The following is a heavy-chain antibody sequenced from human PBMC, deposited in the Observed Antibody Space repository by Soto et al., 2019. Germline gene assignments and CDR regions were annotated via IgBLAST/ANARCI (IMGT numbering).Heavy chain of an antibody. CDR3: ARDDSSGYYYCYYGMDV. CDR1: GYIFTGYS. V-gene: IGHV1-2*02. CDR2: INPNSGDT. Sequence: SVKVSCKTSGYIFTGYSLHWVRQAPGQGLEWVGWINPNSGDTNYAQKFQGRVTMTRDTSISTAYMELSRLRSDDTAVYYCARDDSSGYYYCYYGMDVWGQGTTVTVSS. J-gene: IGHJ6*02. D-gene: IGHD3-22*01.